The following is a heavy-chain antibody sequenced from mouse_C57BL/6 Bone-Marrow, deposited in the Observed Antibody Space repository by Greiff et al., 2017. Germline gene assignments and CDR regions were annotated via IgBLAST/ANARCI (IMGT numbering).Heavy chain of an antibody. CDR3: ARSGVRLGPWFAY. D-gene: IGHD4-1*01. CDR1: GFTFTDYY. Sequence: EVHLVESGGGLVQPGGSLSLSCAASGFTFTDYYMSWVRQPPGKALEWLGFIRNKANGYTTEYSASVKGRFTISRDNSQSILYLQMNALRAEDSATYYCARSGVRLGPWFAYWGQGTLVTVSA. V-gene: IGHV7-3*01. J-gene: IGHJ3*01. CDR2: IRNKANGYTT.